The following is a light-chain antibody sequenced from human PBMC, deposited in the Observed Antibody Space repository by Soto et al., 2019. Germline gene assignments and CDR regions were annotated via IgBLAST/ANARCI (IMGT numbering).Light chain of an antibody. CDR2: GAS. CDR1: QSVSSSY. J-gene: IGKJ3*01. V-gene: IGKV3-20*01. Sequence: VLTQSPGTLSLSPGERATLSCRASQSVSSSYLAWYQQKPGQAPRLLIYGASSRATGIPDRFSGSGSGTDFTLTISRLEPEDSAVYYCQHYGSSSGTFGPGTKVDIK. CDR3: QHYGSSSGT.